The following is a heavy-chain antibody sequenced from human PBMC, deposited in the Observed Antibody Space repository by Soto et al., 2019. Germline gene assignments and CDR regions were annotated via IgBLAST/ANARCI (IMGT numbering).Heavy chain of an antibody. D-gene: IGHD6-6*01. V-gene: IGHV4-61*03. J-gene: IGHJ4*02. CDR1: GVSVNSDNYY. Sequence: SETLSLTCTVSGVSVNSDNYYWSWIRQPPGKGLEWIGHIYNTGSTTYNPSLKGRVTISLDTSRNRFSLSLNSVTAADTAVFYCAREYSNSPEAFDFWGRGTLVTVSS. CDR3: AREYSNSPEAFDF. CDR2: IYNTGST.